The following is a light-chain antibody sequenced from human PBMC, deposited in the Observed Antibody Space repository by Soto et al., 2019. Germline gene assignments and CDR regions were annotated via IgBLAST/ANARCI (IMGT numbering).Light chain of an antibody. CDR1: QSVSSY. CDR2: DAS. V-gene: IGKV3-11*01. J-gene: IGKJ1*01. Sequence: IVLTRSQATLELSPGERATLSCRASQSVSSYLAWYQQKPGQAPRLLIYDASNRATGIPARFSGSGSGTDVTLTISSLEPEDFAIYYCQQRSNLPRTFGQGTKVEIK. CDR3: QQRSNLPRT.